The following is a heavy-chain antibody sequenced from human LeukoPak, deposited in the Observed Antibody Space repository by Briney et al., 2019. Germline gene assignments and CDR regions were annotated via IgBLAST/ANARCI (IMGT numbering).Heavy chain of an antibody. J-gene: IGHJ5*02. CDR2: ISRSGSTI. Sequence: PGGSLRLSCAASGFTFSDYYMSWIRQARGKGLAWVSYISRSGSTIYYADSVKGRFTISRDNAKNSLYMQMNSLRAEAAAVYYCGRDNQLRFDPWGQGTLVTVSS. V-gene: IGHV3-11*01. D-gene: IGHD2-2*01. CDR1: GFTFSDYY. CDR3: GRDNQLRFDP.